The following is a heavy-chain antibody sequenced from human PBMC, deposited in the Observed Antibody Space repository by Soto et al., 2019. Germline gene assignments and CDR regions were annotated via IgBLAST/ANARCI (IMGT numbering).Heavy chain of an antibody. CDR1: AFTFSSYD. CDR2: ISRSGRST. D-gene: IGHD1-1*01. CDR3: AKDRTSGTAPGDALDI. Sequence: EMHLLESGGGLVQPGGSLKLSCAASAFTFSSYDMTWVRQAPGKGLEWVSSISRSGRSTYYADSVKGRFTISRDNSKNTRHVQLNSLRAEDTAVYYCAKDRTSGTAPGDALDIWGQGTKVTVSS. V-gene: IGHV3-23*01. J-gene: IGHJ3*02.